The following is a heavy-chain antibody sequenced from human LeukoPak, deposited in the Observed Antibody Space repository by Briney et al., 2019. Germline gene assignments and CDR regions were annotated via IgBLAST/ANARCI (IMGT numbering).Heavy chain of an antibody. Sequence: GGSLKLSCAASGFTFSGSAIHWVRQSSGKGLEWVGHIDKKDNFYATTSAASVTGRFTISRDDSKNTAYLQMNSLKTEDTALYYCTRDSGTYNWLDPWGQGTLVTVSS. CDR1: GFTFSGSA. CDR2: IDKKDNFYAT. D-gene: IGHD1-26*01. CDR3: TRDSGTYNWLDP. V-gene: IGHV3-73*01. J-gene: IGHJ5*02.